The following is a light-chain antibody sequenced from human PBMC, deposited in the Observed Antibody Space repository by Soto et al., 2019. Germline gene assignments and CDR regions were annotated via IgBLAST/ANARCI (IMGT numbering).Light chain of an antibody. CDR1: QIISTY. V-gene: IGKV1-39*01. CDR2: TAS. CDR3: QQSYSTPYT. Sequence: DIXMTQSPSSLSASVGDRVTITCRASQIISTYLNWYQQKPGKAPKLLIYTASTLQSGVPSRFSGSGSGTDFTLTISSLQPEDFTTYYCQQSYSTPYTFGQGTKLEIK. J-gene: IGKJ2*01.